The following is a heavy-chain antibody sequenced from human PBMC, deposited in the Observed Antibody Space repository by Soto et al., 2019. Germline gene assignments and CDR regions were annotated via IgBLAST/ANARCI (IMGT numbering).Heavy chain of an antibody. CDR2: FSNSGST. V-gene: IGHV4-59*01. CDR1: GGSISSYF. D-gene: IGHD3-10*01. Sequence: SETLSLTCTVSGGSISSYFWSWIRQPPGKGLEWIGYFSNSGSTNYNSSLKTRVTISVDKSKNQLSLKLTSVIAADTAVYYCARAYYFGSGRGRSMDVWGQVTTVTVSS. CDR3: ARAYYFGSGRGRSMDV. J-gene: IGHJ6*02.